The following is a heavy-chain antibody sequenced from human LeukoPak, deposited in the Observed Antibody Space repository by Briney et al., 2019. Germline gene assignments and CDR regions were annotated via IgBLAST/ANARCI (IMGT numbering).Heavy chain of an antibody. CDR2: IPYDGSNK. J-gene: IGHJ5*02. V-gene: IGHV3-30*18. Sequence: PGGSLRLSCAASGFTFSSYGMHWVRQAPGKGLEWVAVIPYDGSNKYYADSVKGRFTISRDNSKNTLYLQMNSLRAEDTAVYYCAKDRYCSGGSCLNWFDPWGQGTLVTVSS. D-gene: IGHD2-15*01. CDR3: AKDRYCSGGSCLNWFDP. CDR1: GFTFSSYG.